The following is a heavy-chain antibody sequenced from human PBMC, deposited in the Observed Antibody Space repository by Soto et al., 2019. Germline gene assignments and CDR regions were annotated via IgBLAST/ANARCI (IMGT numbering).Heavy chain of an antibody. CDR2: IHYTWST. D-gene: IGHD3-9*01. CDR1: GDSISSYY. V-gene: IGHV4-59*01. J-gene: IGHJ3*02. CDR3: AREGGVTGYFPDGFDI. Sequence: SETLSLTCTVSGDSISSYYWTWIRQPPGKGLEWIGYIHYTWSTNYNPSLKSRLSMSVDTSKNQFSLELSSVTAADTAVYYCAREGGVTGYFPDGFDIWGQGTMVTVSS.